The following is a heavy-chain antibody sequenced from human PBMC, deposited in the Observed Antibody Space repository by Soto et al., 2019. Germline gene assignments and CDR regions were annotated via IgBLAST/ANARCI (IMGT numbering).Heavy chain of an antibody. CDR2: IYYTGNS. D-gene: IGHD6-19*01. V-gene: IGHV4-31*03. CDR3: AREQWGFDS. Sequence: VQLQESGPELVKPSQTLSLTCSVSGGSITTNGHYWTWIRQHPGQGLEWIAYIYYTGNSYLNQSLKRRLSISVDTSQNQFSLDLGSVTAADTAVYYCAREQWGFDSWGQGTLVTVSS. J-gene: IGHJ4*02. CDR1: GGSITTNGHY.